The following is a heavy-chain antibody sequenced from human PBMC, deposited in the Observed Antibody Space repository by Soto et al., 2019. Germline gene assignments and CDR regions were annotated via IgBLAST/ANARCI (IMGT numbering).Heavy chain of an antibody. CDR3: ARLYDSSGYYDRYFDY. Sequence: ASVKVSCKASGYTFTSYAMHWVRQAPGQRLEWMGWINAGNGNTKYSQKFQGRVTITRDTSASTAYMELSSLRSEDTAVYYCARLYDSSGYYDRYFDYWGQGTLVTSPQ. CDR2: INAGNGNT. CDR1: GYTFTSYA. D-gene: IGHD3-22*01. J-gene: IGHJ4*02. V-gene: IGHV1-3*01.